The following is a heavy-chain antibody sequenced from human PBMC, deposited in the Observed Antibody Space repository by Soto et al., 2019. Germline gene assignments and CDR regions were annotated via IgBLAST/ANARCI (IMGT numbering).Heavy chain of an antibody. CDR3: ARLGIMIDPPAWFDP. J-gene: IGHJ5*02. Sequence: GESLKISCKGSGYSFTSYWIGWVRQMPGKGLEWMGIIYPGDSDTRYSPSFQGQVTISADKSISTAYLQWSSLKASDTAMCYCARLGIMIDPPAWFDPWGQGTQVTVSS. V-gene: IGHV5-51*01. CDR2: IYPGDSDT. CDR1: GYSFTSYW. D-gene: IGHD3-16*01.